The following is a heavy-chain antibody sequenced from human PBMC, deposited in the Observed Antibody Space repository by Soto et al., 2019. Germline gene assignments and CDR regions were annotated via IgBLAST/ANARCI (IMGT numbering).Heavy chain of an antibody. D-gene: IGHD3-16*02. CDR3: ARGLGDYIWGSYRYSRDYYYYYMDV. CDR2: IYSGGST. V-gene: IGHV3-53*04. Sequence: GGSLRLSCAASGFTVSSNYMSWVRQAPGKGLEWVSVIYSGGSTYYADPVKGRFNISRNNSKNTLYLQMNSLRGEDTAVYYCARGLGDYIWGSYRYSRDYYYYYMDVWGQGTTVTVSS. CDR1: GFTVSSNY. J-gene: IGHJ6*03.